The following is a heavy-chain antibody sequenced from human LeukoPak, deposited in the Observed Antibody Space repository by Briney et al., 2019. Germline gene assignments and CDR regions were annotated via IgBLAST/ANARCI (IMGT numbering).Heavy chain of an antibody. V-gene: IGHV4-59*11. D-gene: IGHD3-22*01. J-gene: IGHJ4*02. CDR3: ARDKSYYDSSGYYDY. CDR2: IYYSGST. CDR1: GGSISSHY. Sequence: SETLSLTCTVSGGSISSHYWSWIRQPPGKGLEWIGYIYYSGSTNYNPSLKSRVTISVDTSKKQFSLKLSSVTAADTAVYYCARDKSYYDSSGYYDYWGQGTLVTVSS.